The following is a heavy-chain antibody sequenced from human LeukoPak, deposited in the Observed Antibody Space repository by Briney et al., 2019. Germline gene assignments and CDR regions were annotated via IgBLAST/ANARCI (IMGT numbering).Heavy chain of an antibody. J-gene: IGHJ4*02. D-gene: IGHD3-16*01. CDR2: ISSNGGST. CDR3: ARDQGGVGY. V-gene: IGHV3-64*01. Sequence: GGSLRLSCAASGFTFSSYAMHWVRQAPGKGLEYVSAISSNGGSTYYANSVKGRFTISRDNSKNTLYLQMGSLRAEDMAVYYCARDQGGVGYWGQGTLVTVSS. CDR1: GFTFSSYA.